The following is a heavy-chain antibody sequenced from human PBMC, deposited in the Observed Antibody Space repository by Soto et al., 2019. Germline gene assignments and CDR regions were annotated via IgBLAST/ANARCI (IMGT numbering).Heavy chain of an antibody. V-gene: IGHV4-34*01. D-gene: IGHD6-13*01. J-gene: IGHJ4*02. CDR1: GGSFSGYY. Sequence: SETLSLTCAVYGGSFSGYYWSWIRQPPGKGLEWIGEINHSGSTNYNPSLKSRVTISVDTSKNQFSLKLSSVTAADTAVYYCARGWQLFYWGQGTLVTVSS. CDR3: ARGWQLFY. CDR2: INHSGST.